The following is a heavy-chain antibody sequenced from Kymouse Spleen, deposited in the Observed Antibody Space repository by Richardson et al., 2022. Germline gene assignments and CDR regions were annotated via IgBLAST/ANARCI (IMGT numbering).Heavy chain of an antibody. Sequence: EVQLVESGGGLVQPGGSLRLSCAASGFTFSSYAMSWVRQAPGKGLEWVSAISGSGGSTYYADSVKGRFTISRDNSKNTLYLQMNSLRAEDTAVYYCAKGGWPRRSSNYYYYYGMDVWGQGTTVTVSS. V-gene: IGHV3-23*04. CDR1: GFTFSSYA. CDR3: AKGGWPRRSSNYYYYYGMDV. CDR2: ISGSGGST. D-gene: IGHD6-13*01. J-gene: IGHJ6*02.